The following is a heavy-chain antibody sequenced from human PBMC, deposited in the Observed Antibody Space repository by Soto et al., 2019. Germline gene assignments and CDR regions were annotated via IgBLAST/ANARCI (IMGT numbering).Heavy chain of an antibody. D-gene: IGHD3-9*01. CDR1: GFTFSSYA. CDR2: ISGSGGST. V-gene: IGHV3-23*01. CDR3: GKDRYFYRSGGKHFDS. Sequence: EVQLLESGGGLVQPGGSLRLSCAASGFTFSSYAMSWVRQAPGKGLEWVSAISGSGGSTYYADSVKGRFTITRDNSKNTLDVQVNSMRGDDTAVYYCGKDRYFYRSGGKHFDSWGQGTLVTGSS. J-gene: IGHJ4*02.